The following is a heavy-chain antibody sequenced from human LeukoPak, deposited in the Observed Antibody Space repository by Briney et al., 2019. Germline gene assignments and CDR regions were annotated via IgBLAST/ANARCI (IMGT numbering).Heavy chain of an antibody. CDR1: GGSISSYY. V-gene: IGHV4-59*08. D-gene: IGHD5-18*01. CDR3: AGLGSSYGLYYFDY. Sequence: SETLSLTCTVSGGSISSYYWSWIRQPPGKGLEWIGYIYYSGSTNYNPSLKSRVTISVDTCKNQFSLKLSSVTAADTAVYYWAGLGSSYGLYYFDYWGQGTLVTVSS. CDR2: IYYSGST. J-gene: IGHJ4*02.